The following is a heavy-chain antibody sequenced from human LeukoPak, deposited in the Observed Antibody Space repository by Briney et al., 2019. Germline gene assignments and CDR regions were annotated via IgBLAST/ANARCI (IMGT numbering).Heavy chain of an antibody. CDR3: ARGPGCSGGNCYSGWFDP. V-gene: IGHV1-69*13. J-gene: IGHJ5*02. Sequence: SVKVSCKASGGTFSSYAISWVRQAPGQGLEWMGGIIPIFGTANYAQKFQGRVTITADESTSTAYMELSSLRSEDTAVYYCARGPGCSGGNCYSGWFDPWGQGTLVTVSS. CDR2: IIPIFGTA. D-gene: IGHD2-15*01. CDR1: GGTFSSYA.